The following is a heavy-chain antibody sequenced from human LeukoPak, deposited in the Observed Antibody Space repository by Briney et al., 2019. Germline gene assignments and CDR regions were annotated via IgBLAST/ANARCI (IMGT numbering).Heavy chain of an antibody. Sequence: SVKVSCKASGYTFTSYAMNWVRQAPGQGLEWMGGIIPIFGTANYAQKFQGRVTITADESTSTAYMELSSLRSEDTAVYYCARALLYYGRKNSGYDYNDYYYYMDVWGKGTTVTISS. CDR1: GYTFTSYA. D-gene: IGHD5-12*01. V-gene: IGHV1-69*13. CDR3: ARALLYYGRKNSGYDYNDYYYYMDV. CDR2: IIPIFGTA. J-gene: IGHJ6*03.